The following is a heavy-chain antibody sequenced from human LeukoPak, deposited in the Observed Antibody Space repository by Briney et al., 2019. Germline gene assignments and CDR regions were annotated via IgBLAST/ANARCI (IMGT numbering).Heavy chain of an antibody. D-gene: IGHD3-10*01. J-gene: IGHJ6*03. CDR1: GFTVSSNY. CDR3: AIGSGSYRTPYYYMDV. V-gene: IGHV3-53*01. Sequence: PGGSLRLSCAASGFTVSSNYMSWVRQAPGKGVEWVSVIYSGGSTYYADSVKGRFTISRDNSKNTLYPQMNSLRAEDTAVYYCAIGSGSYRTPYYYMDVWGTGTTVTVSS. CDR2: IYSGGST.